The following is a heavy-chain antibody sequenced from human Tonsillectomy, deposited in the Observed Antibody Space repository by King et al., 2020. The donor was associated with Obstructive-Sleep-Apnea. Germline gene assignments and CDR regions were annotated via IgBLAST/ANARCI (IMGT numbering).Heavy chain of an antibody. J-gene: IGHJ6*02. CDR2: IWYDGSNK. V-gene: IGHV3-33*01. Sequence: LVQSGGGVVQPGRSLRLSCAASGFTFSSYGMHWVRQAPGKGLEWVAVIWYDGSNKYYADSVKGRFTISRDNSKNTLYLQMNSLRAEDTAVYYCARDRAPTEGYGMDVWGQGTTVTVSS. CDR1: GFTFSSYG. CDR3: ARDRAPTEGYGMDV.